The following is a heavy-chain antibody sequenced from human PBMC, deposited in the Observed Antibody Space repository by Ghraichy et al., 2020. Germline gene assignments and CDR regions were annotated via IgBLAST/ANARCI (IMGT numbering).Heavy chain of an antibody. D-gene: IGHD3-16*01. Sequence: SETLSLTCTVSGGSISSSSYYWGWIRQPPGKGLEWIGSIYYSGSTYYNPSLKSRVTISVDTSKNQFSLKLSSVTAADTAVYYCARRRYDYVWGPEDYWGQGTLVTVSS. J-gene: IGHJ4*02. CDR1: GGSISSSSYY. CDR2: IYYSGST. V-gene: IGHV4-39*07. CDR3: ARRRYDYVWGPEDY.